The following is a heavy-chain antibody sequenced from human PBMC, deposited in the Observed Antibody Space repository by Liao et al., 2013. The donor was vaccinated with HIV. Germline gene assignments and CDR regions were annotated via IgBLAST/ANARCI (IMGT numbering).Heavy chain of an antibody. CDR2: IYNSETT. D-gene: IGHD1-26*01. Sequence: QVQLQESGPGLVKPSETLSLTCTVSGTSISSYYWSWIRQPAGKGLEWIGRIYNSETTKYNPSLKSRVTMSVDTSKNQFSLKLSSVTAADTAVYYCAKEAAWEGLYNFDFWGRGNPGHRLL. V-gene: IGHV4-4*07. CDR3: AKEAAWEGLYNFDF. CDR1: GTSISSYY. J-gene: IGHJ4*02.